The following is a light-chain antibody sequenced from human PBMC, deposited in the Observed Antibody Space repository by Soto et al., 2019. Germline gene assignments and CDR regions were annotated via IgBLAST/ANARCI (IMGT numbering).Light chain of an antibody. CDR1: ETISTF. CDR2: KSS. J-gene: IGKJ1*01. V-gene: IGKV1-5*03. CDR3: NPYNNYWK. Sequence: DIQMTQSPSSLSASVGDRVTMTCRASETISTFLNWYQHTPGKAPKLLIYKSSNLESGVRSRLKGSGSGTDFTLTISSLQPLDLASYSCNPYNNYWKFVQGT.